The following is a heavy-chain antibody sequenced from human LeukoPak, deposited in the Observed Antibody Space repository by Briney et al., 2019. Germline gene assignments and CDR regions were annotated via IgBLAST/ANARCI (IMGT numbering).Heavy chain of an antibody. Sequence: SETLCLTCTVSGGSISSYYWSWIRQPPGKGLEWIGYIYYSGSTNYNPSLKSRVTISVDTSKNQFSLKLTSVTAADTAVYYCARHVRDYGGNSLSYWGQGTLVTVSS. CDR2: IYYSGST. J-gene: IGHJ4*02. CDR3: ARHVRDYGGNSLSY. CDR1: GGSISSYY. V-gene: IGHV4-59*08. D-gene: IGHD4-23*01.